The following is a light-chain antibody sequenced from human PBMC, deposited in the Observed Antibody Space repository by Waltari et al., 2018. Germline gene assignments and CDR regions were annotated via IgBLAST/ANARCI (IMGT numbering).Light chain of an antibody. CDR2: RAS. J-gene: IGKJ1*01. CDR1: QNVYTN. Sequence: EVVVTQSPDTLSLSPGETATLSCRASQNVYTNIGWYQQKPGQPPRLLIYRASSRDTGVPARCSGSGSGTEFTLTINSLQSEDFAIYYCQQYNNWRTTFGQGTRVEI. V-gene: IGKV3-15*01. CDR3: QQYNNWRTT.